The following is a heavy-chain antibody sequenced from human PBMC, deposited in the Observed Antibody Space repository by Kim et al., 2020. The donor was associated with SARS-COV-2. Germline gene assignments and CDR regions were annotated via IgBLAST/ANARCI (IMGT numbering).Heavy chain of an antibody. CDR3: AKYSGEHSADSYYFDY. V-gene: IGHV3-23*01. J-gene: IGHJ4*02. D-gene: IGHD5-12*01. Sequence: GGSLRLSCAASGFTFSDYALSWVRQAPGKGLEWVAGLSNRGSTTHYADSVKGRFTISRDNSKNTVYLQMNSLRAEDTAVYFCAKYSGEHSADSYYFDYWGQGTLLTVSS. CDR2: LSNRGSTT. CDR1: GFTFSDYA.